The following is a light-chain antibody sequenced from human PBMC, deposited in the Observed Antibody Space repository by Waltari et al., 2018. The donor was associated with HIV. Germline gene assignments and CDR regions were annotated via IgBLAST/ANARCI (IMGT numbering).Light chain of an antibody. V-gene: IGKV2-28*01. CDR3: MHGQQTPV. Sequence: DIAMIQSPDSLAVRPGEPASISCRSSQSLLHNNAHNYLDWYIQRPGQAPELLIYLASRRASGVPDRIAGSGSGTDFILKISRVEPEDVGVYYCMHGQQTPVFGQGTQVEV. J-gene: IGKJ1*01. CDR1: QSLLHNNAHNY. CDR2: LAS.